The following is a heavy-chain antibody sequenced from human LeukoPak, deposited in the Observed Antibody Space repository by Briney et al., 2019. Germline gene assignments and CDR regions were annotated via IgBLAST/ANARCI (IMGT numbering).Heavy chain of an antibody. CDR2: IYYSGST. CDR1: GGSISSYY. D-gene: IGHD2-2*01. J-gene: IGHJ3*02. V-gene: IGHV4-59*12. Sequence: SETLSLTCTVSGGSISSYYWSWIRQPPGKGLEWIGYIYYSGSTNYNPSLKSRVIISVDTSRNQFSLKLSSVTAADTAVYYCARDSVGVGYCSSTSRLDAFDIWGQGTMVTVSS. CDR3: ARDSVGVGYCSSTSRLDAFDI.